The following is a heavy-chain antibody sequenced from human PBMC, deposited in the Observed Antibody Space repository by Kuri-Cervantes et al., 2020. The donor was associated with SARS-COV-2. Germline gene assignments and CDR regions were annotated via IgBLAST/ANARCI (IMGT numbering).Heavy chain of an antibody. CDR3: MRDFVEFDY. CDR1: GFTFSGHW. D-gene: IGHD1-1*01. CDR2: INPDGSYT. V-gene: IGHV3-74*01. Sequence: GESLKISCAASGFTFSGHWIHWVRQAPGKGLVWVSRINPDGSYTNNADSVKGRFTLSRDNAKNMLFLQMNSLRAEDTAVYYCMRDFVEFDYWGQGTLVTVSS. J-gene: IGHJ4*02.